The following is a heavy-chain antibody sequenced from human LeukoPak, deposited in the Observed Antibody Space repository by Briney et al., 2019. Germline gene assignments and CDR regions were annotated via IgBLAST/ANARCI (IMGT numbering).Heavy chain of an antibody. D-gene: IGHD4-17*01. CDR3: ARRDHGDYGEEY. Sequence: PGGSLRLSCAVSGFTFSSYDMHWVRQAPGKGLEWVANIKQDGSEKYYVDSVKGRFTISRDNAKNSLSLQMNSLRAEDTAVYYCARRDHGDYGEEYWGQGTLVTVSS. CDR1: GFTFSSYD. CDR2: IKQDGSEK. V-gene: IGHV3-7*01. J-gene: IGHJ4*02.